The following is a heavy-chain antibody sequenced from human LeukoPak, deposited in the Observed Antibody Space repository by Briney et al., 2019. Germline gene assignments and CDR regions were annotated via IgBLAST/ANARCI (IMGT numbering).Heavy chain of an antibody. Sequence: PSETLSLTCTVSGGSISSGGYYWSWIRQHPGKGLEWIGYIYYSGSTYYNPSLKSRVTISVDTSKNQFSLKLSSVTAADTAVYYCARDRIQLWSSYFDYWGQGTPVTVSS. J-gene: IGHJ4*02. D-gene: IGHD5-18*01. V-gene: IGHV4-31*03. CDR3: ARDRIQLWSSYFDY. CDR2: IYYSGST. CDR1: GGSISSGGYY.